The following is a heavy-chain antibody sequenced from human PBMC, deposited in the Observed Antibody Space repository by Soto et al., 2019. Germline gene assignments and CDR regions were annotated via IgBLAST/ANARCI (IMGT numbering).Heavy chain of an antibody. D-gene: IGHD3-16*01. V-gene: IGHV3-21*01. Sequence: PGGSLRLSCAASGFTFSSYSMNWVRQAPGKGLEWVSSISSSSSYIYYADSVKGRFTISRDNAKNSLYLQMNSLRAEDTAVYYCARDVGELWDVYYYGMDVWGQGTTVTVSS. CDR3: ARDVGELWDVYYYGMDV. CDR1: GFTFSSYS. CDR2: ISSSSSYI. J-gene: IGHJ6*02.